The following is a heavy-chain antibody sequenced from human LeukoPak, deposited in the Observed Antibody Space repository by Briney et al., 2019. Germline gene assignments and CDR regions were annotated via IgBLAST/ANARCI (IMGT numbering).Heavy chain of an antibody. Sequence: SETLSLTCAVSGYSISSGYYWGWIRQPAGNGLEWIGSIYRSGSTYSNPSLNSRVTISVDTSKNQFSLNLTSMTAADTAVYYCARRIGATGRHFDYWGQGTLVTVSS. J-gene: IGHJ4*02. V-gene: IGHV4-38-2*01. CDR2: IYRSGST. CDR1: GYSISSGYY. CDR3: ARRIGATGRHFDY. D-gene: IGHD3-10*01.